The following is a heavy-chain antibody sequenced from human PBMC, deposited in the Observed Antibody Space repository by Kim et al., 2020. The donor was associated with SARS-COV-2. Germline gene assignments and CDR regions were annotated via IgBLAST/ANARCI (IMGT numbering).Heavy chain of an antibody. Sequence: NYNPSLKSRVTISVDTSKNQFSLKLSSVTAADTAVYYCARRPPPFYGMDVWGQGTTVTVSS. J-gene: IGHJ6*02. V-gene: IGHV4-59*08. CDR3: ARRPPPFYGMDV.